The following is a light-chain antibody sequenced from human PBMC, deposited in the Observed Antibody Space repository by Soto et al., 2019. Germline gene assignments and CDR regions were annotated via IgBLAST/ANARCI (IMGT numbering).Light chain of an antibody. J-gene: IGKJ4*01. Sequence: EIVLTQSPGTLSLSPGERATLSCRASQSVSSNSFAWYQQRPGQAPRLLIYGASSRATGIPDRFSASGSGTDFTLAISGLEPEDFAVYYCQQYASSLLTFGGGTPVDI. CDR1: QSVSSNS. V-gene: IGKV3-20*01. CDR3: QQYASSLLT. CDR2: GAS.